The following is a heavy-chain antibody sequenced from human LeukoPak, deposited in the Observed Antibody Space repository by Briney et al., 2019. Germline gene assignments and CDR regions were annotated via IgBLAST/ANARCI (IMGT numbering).Heavy chain of an antibody. Sequence: SLRLSCAVSGFTFDDYGMHWVRQVPGKGLEWVAGISWDSGDIGYADSVKGRFTISRDNAKNSLSLQMNSLRAEDTAVYYCASWGAGGNSWGQGTLVTVSS. CDR2: ISWDSGDI. CDR3: ASWGAGGNS. V-gene: IGHV3-9*01. CDR1: GFTFDDYG. D-gene: IGHD3-16*01. J-gene: IGHJ4*02.